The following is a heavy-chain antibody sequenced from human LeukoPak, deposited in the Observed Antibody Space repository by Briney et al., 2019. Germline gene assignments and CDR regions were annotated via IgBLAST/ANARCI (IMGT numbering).Heavy chain of an antibody. V-gene: IGHV1-2*02. D-gene: IGHD2-8*01. Sequence: ASVKVSCKASGYTFTGYYMHWMRQAPGQGLEWMGWMNPNSGGTNYAQKFQGRVTMTRDASISTAYMELSRLRSDDTAVYYCARVWPCTNGVCPDVFEYWGQGTLVTVSS. CDR1: GYTFTGYY. CDR2: MNPNSGGT. CDR3: ARVWPCTNGVCPDVFEY. J-gene: IGHJ4*02.